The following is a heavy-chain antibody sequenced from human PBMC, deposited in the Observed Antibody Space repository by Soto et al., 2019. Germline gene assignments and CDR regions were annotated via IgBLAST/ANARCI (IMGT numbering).Heavy chain of an antibody. CDR1: GGSISSYY. Sequence: SETLSLTCTVSGGSISSYYWSWIRQPPGKGLEWIGYIYYSGITNYNPSLKSRVTISVDTSKNQFSLKLSSVTAADTAVYYCASSIPKVGHYYYYGMDVWGQGTTVTVSS. V-gene: IGHV4-59*01. J-gene: IGHJ6*02. CDR3: ASSIPKVGHYYYYGMDV. CDR2: IYYSGIT. D-gene: IGHD1-26*01.